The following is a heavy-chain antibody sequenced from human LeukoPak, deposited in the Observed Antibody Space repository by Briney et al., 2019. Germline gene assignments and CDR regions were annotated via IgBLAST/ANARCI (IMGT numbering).Heavy chain of an antibody. CDR3: ARGVGNYYGSGSYYYYYYMDV. V-gene: IGHV1-18*01. CDR2: ISAYNGNT. Sequence: GASVTVSCKASGYTFTSYGISWVRQAPGQGLEWMGWISAYNGNTNYAQKLQGRVTMTTDTSTSTAYMELRSLRSDDTAVYYCARGVGNYYGSGSYYYYYYMDVWGKGTTVTVSS. CDR1: GYTFTSYG. D-gene: IGHD3-10*01. J-gene: IGHJ6*03.